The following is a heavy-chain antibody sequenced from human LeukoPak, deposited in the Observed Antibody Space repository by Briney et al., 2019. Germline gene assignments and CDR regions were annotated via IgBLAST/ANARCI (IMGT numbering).Heavy chain of an antibody. CDR3: ARYNSGWNDY. J-gene: IGHJ4*02. D-gene: IGHD6-19*01. CDR1: GFTFSSFN. Sequence: GGSLRLSCAASGFTFSSFNMNWVRQAPGKGLEWVSSISSTSSLIWYADSLKGRFTISRDNAKNSLYLQMDSPRAEDTAVYYCARYNSGWNDYWGQGTLVTVSS. CDR2: ISSTSSLI. V-gene: IGHV3-21*01.